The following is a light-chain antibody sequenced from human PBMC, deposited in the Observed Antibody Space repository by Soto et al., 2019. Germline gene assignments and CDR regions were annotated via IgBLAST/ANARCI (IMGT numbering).Light chain of an antibody. J-gene: IGLJ7*01. CDR1: SSDVGSYKL. Sequence: QSALTQPASVSGSPGQSITISCTGTSSDVGSYKLVSWYQQHPGKAPKLMISEVSKRPSGISDRFSGSKSGSTASLTISGLQAEYEADYYCCSYAGTSTHTVFGGGIQLTVL. V-gene: IGLV2-23*02. CDR3: CSYAGTSTHTV. CDR2: EVS.